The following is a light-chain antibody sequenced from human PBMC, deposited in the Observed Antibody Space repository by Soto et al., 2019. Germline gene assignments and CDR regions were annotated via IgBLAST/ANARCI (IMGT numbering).Light chain of an antibody. CDR2: AAS. CDR3: QQSYSVPRT. V-gene: IGKV1-39*01. CDR1: QSIDTY. Sequence: DIQMTQSPSSRSASVGDRVTITCRASQSIDTYLNWYQRKPGKAPNVLIYAASTLQSGVPTRFSGSGSGTDFTLTISSLQPEDFATYYCQQSYSVPRTFGLGTKVDIK. J-gene: IGKJ1*01.